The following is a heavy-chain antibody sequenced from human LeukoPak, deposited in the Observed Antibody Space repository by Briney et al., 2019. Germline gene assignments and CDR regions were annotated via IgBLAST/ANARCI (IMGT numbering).Heavy chain of an antibody. CDR3: ARAEVPTYSSSPKFDY. D-gene: IGHD6-13*01. CDR2: IYSGGST. J-gene: IGHJ4*02. V-gene: IGHV3-53*01. CDR1: GFTVSSNY. Sequence: PGGSLRLSCAASGFTVSSNYMSWVRQAPGKGLEWVSVIYSGGSTYYADSVKGRFTISRDNSKNTLYLQMNSLRAEDTAVYYCARAEVPTYSSSPKFDYWGQGTLVTVSS.